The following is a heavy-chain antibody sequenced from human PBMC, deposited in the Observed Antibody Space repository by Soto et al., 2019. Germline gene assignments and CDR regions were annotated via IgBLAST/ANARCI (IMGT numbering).Heavy chain of an antibody. Sequence: GESLKISCQGSGYSFTSYWIVWVRQMPGKGLEWMGIINPRDSDTRYSPSFQGQVTISADKSISTAYLQWSSLKASDTAMYYCARLTDYASPFDSWGRGTLVTVSS. CDR2: INPRDSDT. D-gene: IGHD4-17*01. V-gene: IGHV5-51*01. CDR3: ARLTDYASPFDS. CDR1: GYSFTSYW. J-gene: IGHJ4*02.